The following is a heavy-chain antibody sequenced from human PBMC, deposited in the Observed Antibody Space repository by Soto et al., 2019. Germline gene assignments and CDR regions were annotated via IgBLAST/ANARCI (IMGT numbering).Heavy chain of an antibody. CDR1: GYSFITYW. J-gene: IGHJ3*02. CDR3: ARQDRHDAFDI. Sequence: GESLKISCKGSGYSFITYWITWVRQMPGKGLEWLGRTDPSDSYTKYSPSFQGHVTISADKSINTAYLQWSSLKAPDTAIYYCARQDRHDAFDIWGQGTMVTVSS. CDR2: TDPSDSYT. V-gene: IGHV5-10-1*01.